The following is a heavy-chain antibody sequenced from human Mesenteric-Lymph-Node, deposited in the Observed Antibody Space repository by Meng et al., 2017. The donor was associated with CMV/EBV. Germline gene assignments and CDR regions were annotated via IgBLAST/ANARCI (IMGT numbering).Heavy chain of an antibody. CDR1: GFTFSNYA. V-gene: IGHV3-21*01. D-gene: IGHD5-12*01. Sequence: GGSLRLSCAASGFTFSNYAMSWVRQAPGKGLEWVSSISSSSSYIYYADSVKGRFTISRDNAKNSLYLQMNSLRAEDTAVYYCASGYPSDYWGQGTLVTVSS. CDR3: ASGYPSDY. CDR2: ISSSSSYI. J-gene: IGHJ4*02.